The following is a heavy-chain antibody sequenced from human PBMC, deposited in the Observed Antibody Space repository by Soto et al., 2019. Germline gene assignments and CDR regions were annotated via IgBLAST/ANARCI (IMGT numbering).Heavy chain of an antibody. V-gene: IGHV4-61*01. CDR2: IYYSGST. J-gene: IGHJ4*02. CDR3: ASAPRYCISTSCYGLAAAAPRAPDY. CDR1: GGSVSSGSYY. D-gene: IGHD2-2*01. Sequence: PSETLSLTCTVSGGSVSSGSYYWSWIRQPPGKGLEWIGYIYYSGSTNYNPSLKSRVTISVDTSKNQFSLKLSSVTAADTAVYYCASAPRYCISTSCYGLAAAAPRAPDYWGQGTLVTVSS.